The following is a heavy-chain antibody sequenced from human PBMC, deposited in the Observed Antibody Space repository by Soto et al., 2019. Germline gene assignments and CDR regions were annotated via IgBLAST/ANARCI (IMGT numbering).Heavy chain of an antibody. D-gene: IGHD3-16*01. CDR3: AKDRFEGFNAIDY. Sequence: EVQLVESGGGLVQPGRSLRLSCAASGFTFDDYAMEWVRQAPGKGLVWVSGISWNSGSVGYADSVKGRFTSSRDNAKNSLYLQMSSLRDADTALYYCAKDRFEGFNAIDYWGQGTLVTVSS. CDR1: GFTFDDYA. CDR2: ISWNSGSV. J-gene: IGHJ4*02. V-gene: IGHV3-9*01.